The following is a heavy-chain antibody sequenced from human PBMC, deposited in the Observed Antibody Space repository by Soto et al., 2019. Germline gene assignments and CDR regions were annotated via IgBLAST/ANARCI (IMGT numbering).Heavy chain of an antibody. CDR3: ARHPRGYSYGDAFDI. CDR2: IYYSGST. D-gene: IGHD5-18*01. J-gene: IGHJ3*02. V-gene: IGHV4-61*01. CDR1: GGSVSSGSYY. Sequence: SETLSLTCTVSGGSVSSGSYYWSWIRQPPGKGLEWIGYIYYSGSTNYNPSLKSRVTISVDTSKNQFSLKLSSVTAADTAVYYRARHPRGYSYGDAFDIWGQGTMVTVSS.